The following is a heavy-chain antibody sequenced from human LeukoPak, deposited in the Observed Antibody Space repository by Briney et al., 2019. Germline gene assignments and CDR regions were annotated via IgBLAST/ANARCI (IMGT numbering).Heavy chain of an antibody. CDR2: ISYDGSNK. CDR3: ARGFEYSSSSVLGY. J-gene: IGHJ4*02. V-gene: IGHV3-30*03. D-gene: IGHD6-6*01. Sequence: GGSLRLSCAASGFTFSSYSMHWVRQAPGKGLEWVAVISYDGSNKYYADSVKGRFTISRDNAKNSLYLQMNSLRAEDTAVYYCARGFEYSSSSVLGYWGQGTLVTVSS. CDR1: GFTFSSYS.